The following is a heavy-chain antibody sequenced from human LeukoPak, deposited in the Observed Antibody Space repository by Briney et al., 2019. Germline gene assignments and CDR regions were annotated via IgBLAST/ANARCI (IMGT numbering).Heavy chain of an antibody. D-gene: IGHD4-17*01. CDR3: ARERVDYGDYGGPLEDY. CDR2: ISSSGSTI. J-gene: IGHJ4*02. CDR1: GFTFSSYE. V-gene: IGHV3-48*03. Sequence: GGSLRLSCAASGFTFSSYEMNWVRQAPGKGLEWVSYISSSGSTIYYADSVKGRFTISRDNAKNSLYLQMNSLRAEDTAVYYCARERVDYGDYGGPLEDYWGQGTLVTVSS.